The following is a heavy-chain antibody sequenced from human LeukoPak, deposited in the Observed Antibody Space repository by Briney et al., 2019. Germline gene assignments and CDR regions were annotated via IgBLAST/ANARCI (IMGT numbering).Heavy chain of an antibody. V-gene: IGHV3-9*01. CDR2: ISWNSGSI. J-gene: IGHJ4*02. CDR3: AKSVAGTLDY. D-gene: IGHD6-19*01. Sequence: GGSLRLSCAASGFTFSSYSMNWVRQAPGKGLEWVSGISWNSGSIGYADSVKGRFTISRDNAKNSLYLQMNSLRAEDTALYYCAKSVAGTLDYWGQGTLVTVSS. CDR1: GFTFSSYS.